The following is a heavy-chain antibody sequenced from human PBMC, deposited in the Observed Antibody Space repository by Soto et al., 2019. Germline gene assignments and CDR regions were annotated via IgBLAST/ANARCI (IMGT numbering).Heavy chain of an antibody. CDR2: IIPIFGTA. CDR1: GGTFSSYA. Sequence: ASVKVSCKASGGTFSSYAISWVRQAPGQGLEWMGGIIPIFGTANYAQKFQGRVTITADESTSTAYMELSSLRSEDTAVYYCARDPGYCSSTSCYRGDYYYGMDVWGQGTTVTVSS. J-gene: IGHJ6*02. D-gene: IGHD2-2*02. CDR3: ARDPGYCSSTSCYRGDYYYGMDV. V-gene: IGHV1-69*13.